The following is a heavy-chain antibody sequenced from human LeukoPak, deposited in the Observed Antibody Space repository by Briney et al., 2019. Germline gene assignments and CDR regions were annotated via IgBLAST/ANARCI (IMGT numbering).Heavy chain of an antibody. CDR2: IYSGGST. CDR3: ARGGWVRAMAIDY. V-gene: IGHV3-53*01. CDR1: GFTVSSNY. D-gene: IGHD5-18*01. J-gene: IGHJ4*02. Sequence: PGGSLRLSCAASGFTVSSNYMSWVRQAPGKGLEWVSVIYSGGSTYYADSVKGRFTISRDNSKNTLYLQMNSLGAEDTAVYYCARGGWVRAMAIDYWGQGTLVTVSS.